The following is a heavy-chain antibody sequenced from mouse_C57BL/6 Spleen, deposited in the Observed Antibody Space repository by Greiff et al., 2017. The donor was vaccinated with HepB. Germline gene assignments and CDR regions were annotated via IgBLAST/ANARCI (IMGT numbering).Heavy chain of an antibody. Sequence: QVQLSQPGAELVMPGASVKLSCKASGYTFTSYWMHWVKQRPGQGLEWIGEIDPSDSYTNYNQKFKGKSTLTVDKSSSTAYMQLSSLTSEDSAVYYCARWLLFRDYYAMDYWGQGTSVTVSS. CDR2: IDPSDSYT. CDR3: ARWLLFRDYYAMDY. J-gene: IGHJ4*01. CDR1: GYTFTSYW. V-gene: IGHV1-69*01. D-gene: IGHD2-3*01.